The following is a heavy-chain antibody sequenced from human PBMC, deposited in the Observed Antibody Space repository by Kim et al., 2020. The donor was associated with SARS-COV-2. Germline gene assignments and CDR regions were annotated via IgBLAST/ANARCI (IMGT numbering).Heavy chain of an antibody. CDR2: ISSNGGST. CDR1: GFTFSSYA. J-gene: IGHJ6*04. Sequence: GGSLRLSCSASGFTFSSYAMHWVRQAPGKGLEYVSAISSNGGSTYYADSVKGRFTISRDNSKNTLYLQMSSLRAEDTAVYYCVKGGKDIVVVPAAFYYYYGIDVRGEGTTLTPSP. D-gene: IGHD2-2*01. V-gene: IGHV3-64D*09. CDR3: VKGGKDIVVVPAAFYYYYGIDV.